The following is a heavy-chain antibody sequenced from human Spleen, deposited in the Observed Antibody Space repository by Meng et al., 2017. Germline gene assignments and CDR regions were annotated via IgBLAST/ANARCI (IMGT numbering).Heavy chain of an antibody. CDR2: ISSSGSTK. Sequence: GESLKISCAASGFTFSDYYMSWIRQAPGKGLEWVSYISSSGSTKKYADSVKGRFTISRDNAKNSLYLQMNSLRAEDTAVYYCAREYLSDGWYFDWWGQGTLVTVSS. J-gene: IGHJ4*02. CDR3: AREYLSDGWYFDW. D-gene: IGHD5-24*01. CDR1: GFTFSDYY. V-gene: IGHV3-11*01.